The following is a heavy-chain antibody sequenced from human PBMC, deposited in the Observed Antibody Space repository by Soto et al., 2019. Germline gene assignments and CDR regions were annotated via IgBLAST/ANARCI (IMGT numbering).Heavy chain of an antibody. CDR3: ARGQAYYDFWSGYYMPSPVDY. V-gene: IGHV1-8*01. D-gene: IGHD3-3*01. Sequence: ASVKVSCKASGYTFTSYDINWVRQATGQGLEWMGWMNPNSGNTGYAQKFQGRVTMTRNTSISTAYMELSSLRSEDTAVYYCARGQAYYDFWSGYYMPSPVDYWGQGTLVTVSS. CDR2: MNPNSGNT. J-gene: IGHJ4*02. CDR1: GYTFTSYD.